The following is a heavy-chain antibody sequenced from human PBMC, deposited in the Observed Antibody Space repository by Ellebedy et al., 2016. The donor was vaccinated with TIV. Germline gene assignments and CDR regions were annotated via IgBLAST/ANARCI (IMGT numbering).Heavy chain of an antibody. J-gene: IGHJ4*02. Sequence: ASVKVSCKASGGTFSSYAISWVRQAPGQGLEWMGRIIPILGIANYAQKFQGRVTITADKSTSTAYMELSSLRSEDTAVYYCARGRGDILTGYYWGQGTLVTVSS. CDR1: GGTFSSYA. CDR2: IIPILGIA. V-gene: IGHV1-69*04. CDR3: ARGRGDILTGYY. D-gene: IGHD3-9*01.